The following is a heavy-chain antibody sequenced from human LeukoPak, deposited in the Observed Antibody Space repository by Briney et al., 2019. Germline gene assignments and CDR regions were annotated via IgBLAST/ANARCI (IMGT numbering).Heavy chain of an antibody. CDR3: ARGGPYSSSWLYDAFDI. J-gene: IGHJ3*02. Sequence: GASVKVSCKASGYTFTSYDINWVRQATGQGLEWMGWMNPNSGNTGYAQKFQGRVTMTRNTSISTAYMELSSLRSEDTAVYYCARGGPYSSSWLYDAFDIWGQGTMVTVSS. CDR2: MNPNSGNT. D-gene: IGHD6-13*01. CDR1: GYTFTSYD. V-gene: IGHV1-8*01.